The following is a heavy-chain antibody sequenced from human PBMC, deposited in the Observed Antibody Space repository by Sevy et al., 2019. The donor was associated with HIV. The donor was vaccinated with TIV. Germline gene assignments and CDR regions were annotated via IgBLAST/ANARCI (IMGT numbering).Heavy chain of an antibody. J-gene: IGHJ6*02. Sequence: GGSLRLSCAASGFTFSSYSMNWVRQAPGKGLEWVSSISSSSSYIYYADSVKGRFNISRDNAKNSLYLQMNSLRAEDTGEFYSSRARPVGGVDSGYYFDLYYYYGMDVWGHGTTVTFSS. CDR2: ISSSSSYI. CDR3: SRARPVGGVDSGYYFDLYYYYGMDV. D-gene: IGHD5-12*01. CDR1: GFTFSSYS. V-gene: IGHV3-21*01.